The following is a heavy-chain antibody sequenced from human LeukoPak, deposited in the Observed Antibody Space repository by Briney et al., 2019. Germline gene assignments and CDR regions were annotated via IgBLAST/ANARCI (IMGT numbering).Heavy chain of an antibody. CDR2: IYYSGST. CDR3: ASSTYYGGNSPFDY. J-gene: IGHJ4*02. Sequence: PSETLSLTCTVSGGSISSGGYYWSWIRQHPGKGLEWIGYIYYSGSTNYNPSLKSRVTISVDTSKNQFSLKLSSVTAADTAVYYCASSTYYGGNSPFDYWGQGTLVTVSS. CDR1: GGSISSGGYY. V-gene: IGHV4-61*08. D-gene: IGHD4-23*01.